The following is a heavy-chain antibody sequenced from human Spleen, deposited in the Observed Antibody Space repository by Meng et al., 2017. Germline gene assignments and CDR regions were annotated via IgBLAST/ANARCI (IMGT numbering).Heavy chain of an antibody. D-gene: IGHD3-16*01. Sequence: SETLSLTCTVSGYSITSGYYWGWIRQPPGKGLEWIGDIYHIGTTYYNPSLKSRVTLSVDTSKSQFSLRLSSVTAADTAMYYCARSLNWVDAFDIWGQGTMVTVSS. CDR2: IYHIGTT. V-gene: IGHV4-38-2*02. CDR3: ARSLNWVDAFDI. CDR1: GYSITSGYY. J-gene: IGHJ3*02.